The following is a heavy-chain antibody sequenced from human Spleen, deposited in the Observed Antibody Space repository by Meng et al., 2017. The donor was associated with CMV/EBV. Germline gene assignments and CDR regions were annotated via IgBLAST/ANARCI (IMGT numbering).Heavy chain of an antibody. CDR2: IYATGGTT. CDR1: GFTFNDYA. CDR3: ARGDSSTTWLVFDY. Sequence: GESLKISCAASGFTFNDYAMTWVRQVPGKGLEWVSTIYATGGTTYYADSVKARFTISRDNSRNTVYLQMNSLRVEDTAVFHCARGDSSTTWLVFDYWGLGTLVTVSS. J-gene: IGHJ4*02. V-gene: IGHV3-23*01. D-gene: IGHD2-2*01.